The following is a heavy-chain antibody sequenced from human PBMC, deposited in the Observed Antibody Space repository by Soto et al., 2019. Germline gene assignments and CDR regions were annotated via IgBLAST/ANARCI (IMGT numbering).Heavy chain of an antibody. Sequence: QVQLVESGGGVVQPGRSLRLSCAASGLSFSDSAMHWVRQAPGKGLEWVALTSSDDNHKYYADSVKGRFTISRDNSNNTLFLQMNILRPDDTAKYYCARAAGTPGYYFDFWGQGALVTVSS. CDR2: TSSDDNHK. J-gene: IGHJ4*02. V-gene: IGHV3-30-3*01. D-gene: IGHD3-10*01. CDR3: ARAAGTPGYYFDF. CDR1: GLSFSDSA.